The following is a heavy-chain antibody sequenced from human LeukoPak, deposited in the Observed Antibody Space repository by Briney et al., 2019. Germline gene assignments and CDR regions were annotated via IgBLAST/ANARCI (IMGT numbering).Heavy chain of an antibody. CDR1: GGSFSGYY. CDR2: INHSGST. D-gene: IGHD1-1*01. CDR3: ARDRWNDAYNGMDV. V-gene: IGHV4-34*01. Sequence: SETLSLTCAVYGGSFSGYYWSWIRRPPGKGLEWIGEINHSGSTNYNPSLKSRVTISVDTSKNQFSLKLSSVTAADTAVYYCARDRWNDAYNGMDVWGQGTTVTVSS. J-gene: IGHJ6*02.